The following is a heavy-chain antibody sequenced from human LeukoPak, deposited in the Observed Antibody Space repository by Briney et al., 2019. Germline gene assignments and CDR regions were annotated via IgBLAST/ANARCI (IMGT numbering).Heavy chain of an antibody. CDR2: ISQSTTDT. Sequence: GGSLRLSCAASGFTFTNFWRSWVRQAQGKGLEGVAGISQSTTDTHYVDSVRGRFTLSRDNANNSVTLQMNTLSVEDTAVYYCARSRWPEDYWGQGTLVTVSS. J-gene: IGHJ4*02. CDR1: GFTFTNFW. CDR3: ARSRWPEDY. D-gene: IGHD2-15*01. V-gene: IGHV3-7*01.